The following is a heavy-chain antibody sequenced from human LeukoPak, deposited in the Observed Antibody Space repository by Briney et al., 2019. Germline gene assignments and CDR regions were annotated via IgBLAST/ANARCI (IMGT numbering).Heavy chain of an antibody. J-gene: IGHJ4*02. CDR3: ARERGDSGWYDFDY. V-gene: IGHV4-59*01. CDR2: IHYSGST. D-gene: IGHD6-19*01. Sequence: PSVTLSLTCTVSGGSISSYYWSWIRQPPGKGLEWIGYIHYSGSTNYNPSLKSRVTISVDTSKNQFSLELSSVTAADTAVYYCARERGDSGWYDFDYWGQGTLVTVSS. CDR1: GGSISSYY.